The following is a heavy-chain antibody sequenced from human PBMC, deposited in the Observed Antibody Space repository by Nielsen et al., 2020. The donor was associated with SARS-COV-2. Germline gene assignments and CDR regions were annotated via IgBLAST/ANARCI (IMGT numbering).Heavy chain of an antibody. J-gene: IGHJ3*02. CDR2: ISWNSGSI. Sequence: GGSLRLSCAASGFTFSSYAMHWVRQAPGKGLEWVSGISWNSGSIGYADSVKGRFTISRDNAKNSLYLQMNSLRAEDTALYYCAKDKSLGIAAAARAFDIWGQGTMVTVSS. D-gene: IGHD6-13*01. V-gene: IGHV3-9*01. CDR3: AKDKSLGIAAAARAFDI. CDR1: GFTFSSYA.